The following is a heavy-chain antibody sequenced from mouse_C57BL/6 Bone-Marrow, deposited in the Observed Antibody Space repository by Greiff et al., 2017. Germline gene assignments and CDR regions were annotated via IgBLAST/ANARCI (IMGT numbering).Heavy chain of an antibody. V-gene: IGHV1-81*01. Sequence: QVQLQQSGAELARPGASVKLSCKASASTFPSYGKSWVQRRTGQGLEWIGEIFPRSGNTYYNEKFKGKATLTADKSSSTAYMELRSLTSEDSAVYFCARPYYYGSSYSAWFAYWGQGTLVTDSA. CDR2: IFPRSGNT. J-gene: IGHJ3*01. CDR1: ASTFPSYG. D-gene: IGHD1-1*01. CDR3: ARPYYYGSSYSAWFAY.